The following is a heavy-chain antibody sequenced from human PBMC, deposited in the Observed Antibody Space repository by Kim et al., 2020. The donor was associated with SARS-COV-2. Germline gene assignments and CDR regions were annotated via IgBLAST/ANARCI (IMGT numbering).Heavy chain of an antibody. Sequence: ASVKVSCKASGYTFTSYAMHWVRQAPGQRLEWMGWINAGNGNTKYSQKFQGRVTITRDTSASTAYMELSSLRSEDTAVYYCARAYSSSWSWFDPWGQGTLVTVSS. CDR1: GYTFTSYA. CDR2: INAGNGNT. J-gene: IGHJ5*02. CDR3: ARAYSSSWSWFDP. V-gene: IGHV1-3*01. D-gene: IGHD6-13*01.